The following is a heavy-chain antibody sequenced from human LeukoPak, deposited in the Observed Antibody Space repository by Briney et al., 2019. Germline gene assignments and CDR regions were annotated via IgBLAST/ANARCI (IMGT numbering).Heavy chain of an antibody. CDR2: VRYDGSNK. CDR3: ARGGSYLSAFDI. Sequence: GGSLRLSCAASGFTFSSYGMHWVRQAPGKGLEWVAFVRYDGSNKFYGDSVKGRFTVSRDNSKNTLYLQMDSLRAEDTAVYYCARGGSYLSAFDIWGQGTMVTVSS. V-gene: IGHV3-30*02. D-gene: IGHD1-26*01. CDR1: GFTFSSYG. J-gene: IGHJ3*02.